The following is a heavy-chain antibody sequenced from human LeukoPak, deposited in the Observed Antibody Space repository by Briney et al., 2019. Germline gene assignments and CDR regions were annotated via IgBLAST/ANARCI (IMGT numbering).Heavy chain of an antibody. J-gene: IGHJ6*02. CDR1: GGSISSYY. CDR3: ARSTTVTTLDTPYYYGMDV. V-gene: IGHV4-4*07. CDR2: IYTSGST. D-gene: IGHD4-17*01. Sequence: SETLSLTCTVSGGSISSYYWSWIRQPAGKGLEWIGRIYTSGSTNYNPSLKSRVTMSVDTSKNQFSLKLSSVTAADTAVYYCARSTTVTTLDTPYYYGMDVWGQGTTVTVSS.